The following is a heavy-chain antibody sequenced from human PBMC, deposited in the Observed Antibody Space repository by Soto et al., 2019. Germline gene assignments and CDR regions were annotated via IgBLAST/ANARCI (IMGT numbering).Heavy chain of an antibody. J-gene: IGHJ6*02. CDR2: IRSKANSYAT. V-gene: IGHV3-73*02. CDR3: TADTAMTNYGMDV. D-gene: IGHD5-18*01. Sequence: EVQLVESGGGLVQPGGSLKLSCAASGFTFSGSAMHWVRQASGKGLEWVGRIRSKANSYATAYAASGKGRFTISRDDSKNTAYLQMNSLKAEDTAVYYCTADTAMTNYGMDVWGQGTTVTVSS. CDR1: GFTFSGSA.